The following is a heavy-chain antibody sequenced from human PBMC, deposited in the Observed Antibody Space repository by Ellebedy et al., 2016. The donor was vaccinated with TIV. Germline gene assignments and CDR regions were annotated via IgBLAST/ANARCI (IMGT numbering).Heavy chain of an antibody. Sequence: GGSLRLPXVGFGFTFSDSVMHWVRQDPGKGLDWVAGISVDGRAVHYPDSVKGRFTISRDNAQNTVYLQMNSLRLEDTAVYYCVRGRYSSGHCDVFAMWGQGTIVTVSS. V-gene: IGHV3-30*03. CDR1: GFTFSDSV. D-gene: IGHD6-19*01. CDR2: ISVDGRAV. CDR3: VRGRYSSGHCDVFAM. J-gene: IGHJ3*02.